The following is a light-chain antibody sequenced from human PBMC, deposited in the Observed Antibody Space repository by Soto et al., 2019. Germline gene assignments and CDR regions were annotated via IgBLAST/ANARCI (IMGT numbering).Light chain of an antibody. CDR3: QQYGSSPRT. CDR2: DAS. Sequence: EIVLTQSPGTLCLSPGERATLSCRASQSVTSNYLAWYQQKPGQAPRLLIYDASSRATGIPDRFRGSGSGTDFTLTISRLEPEDFAVYYCQQYGSSPRTFGQGTKVDIK. V-gene: IGKV3-20*01. J-gene: IGKJ1*01. CDR1: QSVTSNY.